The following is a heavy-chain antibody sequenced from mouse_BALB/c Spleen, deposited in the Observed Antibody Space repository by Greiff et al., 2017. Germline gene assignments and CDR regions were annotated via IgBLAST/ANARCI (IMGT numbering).Heavy chain of an antibody. CDR2: IYPSDSYT. J-gene: IGHJ3*01. CDR3: TRASITTWDY. D-gene: IGHD2-4*01. V-gene: IGHV1-69*02. Sequence: QVQLQQPGAELVRPGVSVKLSCKASGYTFTGYCITWVKQRPGQGLEWIGNIYPSDSYTNYNQKFKDKATLTVDKSSSTAYMQLSSPTSEDSAVYYGTRASITTWDYWGQGTLVTVSA. CDR1: GYTFTGYC.